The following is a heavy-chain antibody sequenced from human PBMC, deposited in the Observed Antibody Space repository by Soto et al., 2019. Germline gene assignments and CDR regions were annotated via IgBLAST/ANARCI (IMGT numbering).Heavy chain of an antibody. CDR1: GGSISSGGYS. Sequence: TLSLTCAVSGGSISSGGYSWSWLRQPPGKGLEWIGYIYHSGSTYYNPSLKSRVTISVDRSKNQFSLKLSSVTAADTAVYYCARGAPAFIQHWGQGTLVTVSS. V-gene: IGHV4-30-2*01. CDR2: IYHSGST. J-gene: IGHJ1*01. D-gene: IGHD3-3*02. CDR3: ARGAPAFIQH.